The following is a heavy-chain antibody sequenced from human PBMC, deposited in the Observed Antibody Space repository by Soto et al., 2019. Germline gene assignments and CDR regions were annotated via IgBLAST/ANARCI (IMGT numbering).Heavy chain of an antibody. CDR3: ARENLRWFDP. V-gene: IGHV4-59*01. J-gene: IGHJ5*02. CDR2: IYSSGTT. Sequence: QVQLQESGPGLVKPSETLSLTCTDSGGSISSYYWSWIRQPPGQGLECIGYIYSSGTTSYNPSLKSRVNISIDTSKNPLPLKLTSVTAADPAVYYCARENLRWFDPWGQGTLVTVSP. D-gene: IGHD3-9*01. CDR1: GGSISSYY.